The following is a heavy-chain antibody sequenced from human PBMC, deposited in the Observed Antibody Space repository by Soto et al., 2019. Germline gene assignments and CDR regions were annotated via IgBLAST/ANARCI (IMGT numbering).Heavy chain of an antibody. V-gene: IGHV4-39*01. CDR2: IYYSGST. J-gene: IGHJ3*02. D-gene: IGHD6-13*01. CDR3: ARQTVPGGQPSSFDI. CDR1: GGSISSSSYY. Sequence: QLQLQESGPGLVKPSETLSLTCTVSGGSISSSSYYWGWIRQPPGKGLEWIGSIYYSGSTYYNPSLKTRVTLTIDTSKNQFSLKLSSVTAADTAVYYCARQTVPGGQPSSFDIWGQGTMVTVSS.